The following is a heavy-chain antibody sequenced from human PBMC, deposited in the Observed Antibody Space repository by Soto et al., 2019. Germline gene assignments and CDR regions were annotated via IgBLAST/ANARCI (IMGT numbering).Heavy chain of an antibody. CDR3: ASGIDY. CDR1: GFGFSSYE. V-gene: IGHV3-48*03. J-gene: IGHJ4*02. CDR2: ISSSGSAI. Sequence: PGGSLRLSCVASGFGFSSYEMTWIRQAPGKGLKWISYISSSGSAIYYADSVKGRFTISRDNAQHAVYLQMNSLRIDDTALYYCASGIDYWGQGTLVTVSS.